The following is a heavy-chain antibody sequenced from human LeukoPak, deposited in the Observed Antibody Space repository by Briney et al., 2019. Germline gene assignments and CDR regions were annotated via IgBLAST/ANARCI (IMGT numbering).Heavy chain of an antibody. CDR2: IYRSGST. Sequence: SQTLSLTCSVSGGSISSGSYYWSWIRQPAGKGPEWIGRIYRSGSTNYNPSLKSRVTISVDTSKNQFSLKLSSVTAADTAVYYCARLTGSGLDYWGQGTLVTVSS. V-gene: IGHV4-61*02. CDR3: ARLTGSGLDY. CDR1: GGSISSGSYY. J-gene: IGHJ4*02. D-gene: IGHD3-10*01.